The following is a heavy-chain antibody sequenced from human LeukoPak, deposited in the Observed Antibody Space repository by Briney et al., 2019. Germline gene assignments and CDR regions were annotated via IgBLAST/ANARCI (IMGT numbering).Heavy chain of an antibody. J-gene: IGHJ4*02. D-gene: IGHD3-22*01. CDR1: GFTHSSKY. V-gene: IGHV3-53*05. CDR2: IYSGGST. Sequence: GGSLRLYCAASGFTHSSKYMIWVRHAPGKGLEGVAVIYSGGSTYYADSVKGRFTISRANSKNTLYLQMNSLRAEDTAVYYCATARDYYDSSGYYYEVEYWGQGTMVTASS. CDR3: ATARDYYDSSGYYYEVEY.